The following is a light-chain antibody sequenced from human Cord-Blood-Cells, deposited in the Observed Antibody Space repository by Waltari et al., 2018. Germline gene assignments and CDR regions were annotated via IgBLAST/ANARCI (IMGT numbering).Light chain of an antibody. CDR3: QSADSSGTYV. CDR1: ALPKRY. J-gene: IGLJ1*01. CDR2: KDS. V-gene: IGLV3-25*02. Sequence: SYELTQPPSVSVSPGQTARITCYGDALPKRYAYWYQQKPGQAPVLVIYKDSDRPSGIPERFSGSSSGTTVTLTISGVQAEDEADYYCQSADSSGTYVFGTGTKVTVL.